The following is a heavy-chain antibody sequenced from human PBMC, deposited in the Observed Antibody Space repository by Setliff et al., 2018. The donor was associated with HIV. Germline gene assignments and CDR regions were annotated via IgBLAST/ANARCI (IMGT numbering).Heavy chain of an antibody. J-gene: IGHJ6*03. CDR3: ARRGPYGSGSYGRYYDYYYMDV. D-gene: IGHD3-10*01. CDR1: GGSINSYY. V-gene: IGHV4-59*01. Sequence: SETLSLTCTVSGGSINSYYWSWIRQPPGKRLEWIGYIHNSGSTNYNPSLKSRVTMSVDTSNNQFSLKLTSVTAADTSVYYCARRGPYGSGSYGRYYDYYYMDVWGKGTTVTVSS. CDR2: IHNSGST.